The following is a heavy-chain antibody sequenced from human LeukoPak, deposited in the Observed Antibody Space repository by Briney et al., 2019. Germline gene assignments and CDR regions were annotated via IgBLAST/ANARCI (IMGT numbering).Heavy chain of an antibody. Sequence: GGSLRLSCAASGFTFSSYNMNWVRQAPGKGLEWVALIESGSDIYYADSVKGRFTISRDNAKNSLYLQMDSLRAEDTAGDYFAGEGHEYGDSRVFRGQGILVTVSS. CDR2: IESGSDI. CDR1: GFTFSSYN. D-gene: IGHD4-17*01. CDR3: AGEGHEYGDSRVF. J-gene: IGHJ4*02. V-gene: IGHV3-21*01.